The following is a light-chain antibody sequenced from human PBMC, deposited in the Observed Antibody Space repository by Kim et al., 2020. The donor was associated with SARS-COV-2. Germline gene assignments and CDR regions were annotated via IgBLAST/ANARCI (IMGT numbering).Light chain of an antibody. CDR1: QGISSS. J-gene: IGKJ1*01. CDR3: QQYDSAPRT. Sequence: PSVGDQVTISCRATQGISSSLAWYQQEPGNAPNLLIYGASTLQSGVPTRFSGSRSVTDFTLTIRSLQPEDVATYYCQQYDSAPRTFGQGTQVDIK. V-gene: IGKV1-27*01. CDR2: GAS.